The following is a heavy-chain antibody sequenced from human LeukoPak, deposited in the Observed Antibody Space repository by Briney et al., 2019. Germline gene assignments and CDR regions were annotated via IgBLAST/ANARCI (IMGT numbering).Heavy chain of an antibody. Sequence: GASVKVSCKASGGTFSSYAISWVRQAPGQGLEWMGGIIPIFGTANYAQKFQGRVTITADESTSTAYMELSSLRSEDTAVYCCARWSYRRRSFFDYWGQGTLVTVSS. J-gene: IGHJ4*02. D-gene: IGHD1-26*01. CDR1: GGTFSSYA. V-gene: IGHV1-69*13. CDR3: ARWSYRRRSFFDY. CDR2: IIPIFGTA.